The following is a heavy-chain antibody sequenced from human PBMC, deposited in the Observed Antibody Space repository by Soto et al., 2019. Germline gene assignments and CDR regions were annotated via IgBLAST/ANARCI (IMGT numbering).Heavy chain of an antibody. CDR1: GGSISSYY. V-gene: IGHV4-59*01. Sequence: SETLSLTCIVSGGSISSYYWTWTRQPPGKGLEWIGCIYNGATTNYNPSLKSRVTISVDTSKNQFSLKLTSVTAADTAVYYCARGVLGYSSSSAGVDYWGQGTLVTVSS. CDR2: IYNGATT. J-gene: IGHJ4*02. D-gene: IGHD6-13*01. CDR3: ARGVLGYSSSSAGVDY.